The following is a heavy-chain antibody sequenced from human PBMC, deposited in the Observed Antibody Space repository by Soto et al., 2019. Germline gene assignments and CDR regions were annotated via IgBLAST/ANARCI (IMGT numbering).Heavy chain of an antibody. CDR3: ARAVGYGMDV. D-gene: IGHD1-26*01. CDR2: IYYSGST. CDR1: GGTIRSGGYY. V-gene: IGHV4-31*03. Sequence: PSETLSLTCTVSGGTIRSGGYYWSWIRQHPGKGLEWIGYIYYSGSTYYNPSLKSRATISVDTSKNQFSLKLSSVTAADTAVYYCARAVGYGMDVWGQGTTVTVS. J-gene: IGHJ6*02.